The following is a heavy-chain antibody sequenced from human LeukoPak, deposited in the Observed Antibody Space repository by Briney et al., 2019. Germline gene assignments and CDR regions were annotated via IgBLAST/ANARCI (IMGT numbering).Heavy chain of an antibody. CDR1: GFTFSSYA. CDR3: AKDHYYGSGYFDY. D-gene: IGHD3-10*01. Sequence: GGSLRLSCAASGFTFSSYAMSWVRQAPGKGLEWVPAISGSGGSTYYADSVKGRFTISRDNSKNTLYLQMNSLRAEDTAVYYCAKDHYYGSGYFDYWGQGTLVTVSS. CDR2: ISGSGGST. V-gene: IGHV3-23*01. J-gene: IGHJ4*02.